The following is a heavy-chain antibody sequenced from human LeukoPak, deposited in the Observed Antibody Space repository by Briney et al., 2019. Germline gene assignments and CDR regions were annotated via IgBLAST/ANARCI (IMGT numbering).Heavy chain of an antibody. Sequence: SVKVSCKASGGTFSSYAISWVRQAPGQGLEWMGRIIPVLGIANYAQKFQGRVTITADKSTSTAYMELSSLRSEDTAVYYCARGQRWFDPWGQGTLVTVSS. V-gene: IGHV1-69*04. D-gene: IGHD6-25*01. CDR3: ARGQRWFDP. CDR2: IIPVLGIA. J-gene: IGHJ5*02. CDR1: GGTFSSYA.